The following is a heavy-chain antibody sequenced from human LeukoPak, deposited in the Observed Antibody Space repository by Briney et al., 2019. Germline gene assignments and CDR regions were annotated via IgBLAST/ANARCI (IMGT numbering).Heavy chain of an antibody. CDR2: ISSSSSYI. Sequence: GGSLRLSCAASGFTFSSYSMSWVRQAPGKGLEWVSSISSSSSYIYYADSVKGRFTISRDNAKNSLYLQMNSLRAEDTAVYYCARDLRVAAGSFDYWGQGTLVTVSS. V-gene: IGHV3-21*01. CDR1: GFTFSSYS. D-gene: IGHD3-10*01. CDR3: ARDLRVAAGSFDY. J-gene: IGHJ4*02.